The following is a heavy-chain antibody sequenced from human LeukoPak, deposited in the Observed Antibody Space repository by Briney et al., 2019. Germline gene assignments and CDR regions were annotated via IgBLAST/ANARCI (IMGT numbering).Heavy chain of an antibody. CDR2: MNPNSGNT. CDR1: RYTFTSYD. Sequence: SVKVSCKASRYTFTSYDINWVRQATGQGLEWMGWMNPNSGNTGYAQKFQGRVTITRNTSISTAYMELSSLRSEDTAVYYCARGSSDSSSWFDPWDQGTLVTVSS. D-gene: IGHD6-13*01. V-gene: IGHV1-8*03. J-gene: IGHJ5*02. CDR3: ARGSSDSSSWFDP.